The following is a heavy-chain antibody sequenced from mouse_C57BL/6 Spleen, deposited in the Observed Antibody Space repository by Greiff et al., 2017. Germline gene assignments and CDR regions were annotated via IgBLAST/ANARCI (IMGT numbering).Heavy chain of an antibody. D-gene: IGHD1-1*01. Sequence: EVKVVESGGGLVKPGGSLKLSCAASGFTFRSYAMSWVRQTPEKRLEWVATISDGVSYTYYPDNVKGRFTISRDNAKNNLYLQMSHLKSEDTAMYYCAREGITTVVAHYYAMDYWGQGTSVTVSS. J-gene: IGHJ4*01. CDR2: ISDGVSYT. V-gene: IGHV5-4*01. CDR3: AREGITTVVAHYYAMDY. CDR1: GFTFRSYA.